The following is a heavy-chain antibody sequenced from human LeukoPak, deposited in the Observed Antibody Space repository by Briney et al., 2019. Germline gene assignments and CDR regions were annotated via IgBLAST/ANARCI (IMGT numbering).Heavy chain of an antibody. V-gene: IGHV1-24*01. CDR3: ATWSVGGYYGSGSYYKGYMDV. Sequence: GASVKVSCKVSGYTLTELSMHWVRQAPGKGLEWMGGFDPEDGETIYAQKFQGRATMTEDTSTDTAYMELSSLRSEDTAVYYCATWSVGGYYGSGSYYKGYMDVWGKGTTVTISS. CDR2: FDPEDGET. D-gene: IGHD3-10*01. J-gene: IGHJ6*03. CDR1: GYTLTELS.